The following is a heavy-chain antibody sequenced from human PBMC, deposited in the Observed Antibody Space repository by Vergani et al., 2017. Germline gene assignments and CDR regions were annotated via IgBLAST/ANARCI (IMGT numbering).Heavy chain of an antibody. V-gene: IGHV4-59*11. J-gene: IGHJ4*02. CDR3: ARGAYYYDSSGYETLHFDY. D-gene: IGHD3-22*01. Sequence: QVQLQESGPGLVKPSETLSLTCTVSGGSISSHYWSWIRQPPGKGLEWIGCIYYSGSTNYNPSLKSRVTISVDTSKNQFSLKLSSVTAADTAVYYCARGAYYYDSSGYETLHFDYWGQGTLVTVSS. CDR2: IYYSGST. CDR1: GGSISSHY.